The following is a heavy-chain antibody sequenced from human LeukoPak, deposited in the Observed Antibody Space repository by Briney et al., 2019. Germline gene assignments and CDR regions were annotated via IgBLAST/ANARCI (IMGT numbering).Heavy chain of an antibody. J-gene: IGHJ3*02. CDR1: GFTFSSYA. CDR3: AKSLPTYYYDSSGYSGAFDI. Sequence: HPGGSLRLSCAASGFTFSSYAMSWVRQAPGKGLEWVSAISGSGGSTYYADSVKGRFTISRDNSKNTLYLQMNSLRAEDTAVYYCAKSLPTYYYDSSGYSGAFDIWGQGTMVTVSS. CDR2: ISGSGGST. D-gene: IGHD3-22*01. V-gene: IGHV3-23*01.